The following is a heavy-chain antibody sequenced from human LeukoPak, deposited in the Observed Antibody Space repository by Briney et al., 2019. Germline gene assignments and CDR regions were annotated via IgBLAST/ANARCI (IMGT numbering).Heavy chain of an antibody. CDR2: ISSNGGST. V-gene: IGHV3-64*01. Sequence: GGSLRLSCAASGFTFSSYAMHWVRQAPGKGLEYVSAISSNGGSTYYANSVKGRLTISRDNSKNTLYLQMGSLRAEDMAVYYCARASRGYCSSTSCYAPFDYWGQGTLVTVSS. CDR3: ARASRGYCSSTSCYAPFDY. J-gene: IGHJ4*02. CDR1: GFTFSSYA. D-gene: IGHD2-2*01.